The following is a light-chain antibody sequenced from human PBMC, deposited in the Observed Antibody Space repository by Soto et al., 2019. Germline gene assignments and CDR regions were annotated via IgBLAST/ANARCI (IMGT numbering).Light chain of an antibody. CDR1: SSDVGNYNY. CDR2: TFA. CDR3: ASWDVSLNAWV. J-gene: IGLJ3*02. V-gene: IGLV2-8*01. Sequence: QSALTQPPSASGSPGQSVTISCTGTSSDVGNYNYVSWYQQLPGTAPKLLIYTFAQRPSGVPDRFSGSKSGTSASLAISGLQSEDEADYYCASWDVSLNAWVFGGGTKLTVL.